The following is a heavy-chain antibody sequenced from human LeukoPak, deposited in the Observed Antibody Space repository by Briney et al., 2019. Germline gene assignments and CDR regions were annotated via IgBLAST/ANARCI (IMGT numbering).Heavy chain of an antibody. V-gene: IGHV1-2*02. J-gene: IGHJ5*02. CDR3: ARDYYGSGGSGWFDP. CDR2: INPNSGGA. CDR1: VCTFTGYY. D-gene: IGHD3-10*01. Sequence: ASVKVSCKASVCTFTGYYMHWVRQAPGQGLEWMGWINPNSGGANYAQKFQGRVTMTRDMSTSTVYMELSSLRSEDTAVYSCARDYYGSGGSGWFDPWGQGTLVTVSS.